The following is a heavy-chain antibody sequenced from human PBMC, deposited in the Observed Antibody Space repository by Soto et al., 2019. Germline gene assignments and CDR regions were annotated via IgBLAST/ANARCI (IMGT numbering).Heavy chain of an antibody. CDR2: ISAYNGNT. D-gene: IGHD6-19*01. CDR1: GYTFTSYG. CDR3: TTEKISDSGLWRLRYYFDS. V-gene: IGHV1-18*01. Sequence: ASVKVSCKASGYTFTSYGISWVRQAPGQGLEWMGWISAYNGNTNYAQKLQGRVTMTTDTSTSTAYMELSSLRSEDTAVYYCTTEKISDSGLWRLRYYFDSWGQGTLVTVSS. J-gene: IGHJ4*02.